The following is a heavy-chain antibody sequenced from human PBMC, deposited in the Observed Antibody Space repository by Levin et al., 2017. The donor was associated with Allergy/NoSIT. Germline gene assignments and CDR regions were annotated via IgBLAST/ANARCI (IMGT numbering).Heavy chain of an antibody. CDR1: GFSFSTYA. V-gene: IGHV3-23*01. Sequence: GESLKISCAASGFSFSTYAMSWVRQAPGKGLDWVSSISGNGASTYYADSVKGRFTISRDNSKNTLYLQMNSLRAEDTAVYFCAKASCSSISCYRFDKWGQGALVTVSS. J-gene: IGHJ5*02. CDR3: AKASCSSISCYRFDK. CDR2: ISGNGAST. D-gene: IGHD2-2*02.